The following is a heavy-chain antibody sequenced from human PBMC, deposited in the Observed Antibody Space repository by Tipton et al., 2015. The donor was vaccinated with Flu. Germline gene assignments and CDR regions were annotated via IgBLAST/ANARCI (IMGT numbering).Heavy chain of an antibody. CDR2: ISTSGST. V-gene: IGHV4-4*07. CDR1: GGSISSYY. J-gene: IGHJ5*02. Sequence: LRLSCTVSGGSISSYYWSWVRQPAGKGLEWVGRISTSGSTNYNPSLKSRVTMSVDTSKNHFSLKLSSVTAADTAVYYCARANDDYEGFDPWGQGTLVTVSS. CDR3: ARANDDYEGFDP. D-gene: IGHD4-17*01.